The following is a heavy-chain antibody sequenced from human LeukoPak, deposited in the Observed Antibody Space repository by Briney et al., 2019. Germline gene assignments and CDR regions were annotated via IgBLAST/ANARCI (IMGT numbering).Heavy chain of an antibody. Sequence: SETLSLTCTVSGGSISSGSYCWGWIRQPPGKGLEWIGSIDYSGRTFYNPSLKSRVTISVDTSKNQFSLKLSSVTAADTAVYYCARQYGVLLWFGEFPDAFDIWGQGTMVTVSS. CDR2: IDYSGRT. CDR1: GGSISSGSYC. V-gene: IGHV4-39*01. D-gene: IGHD3-10*01. CDR3: ARQYGVLLWFGEFPDAFDI. J-gene: IGHJ3*02.